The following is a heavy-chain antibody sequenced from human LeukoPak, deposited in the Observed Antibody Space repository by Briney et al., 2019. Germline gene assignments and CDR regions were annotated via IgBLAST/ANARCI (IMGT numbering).Heavy chain of an antibody. V-gene: IGHV3-9*03. CDR2: ISWNSGSI. J-gene: IGHJ4*02. D-gene: IGHD5-18*01. CDR1: GFTFSSYS. CDR3: AKAARGTAMVVRFDY. Sequence: PGGSLRLSCAASGFTFSSYSMNWVRQAPGKGLEWVSGISWNSGSIGYADSVKGRFTISRDNAKNSLYLQMNSLRAEDMALYYCAKAARGTAMVVRFDYWGQGTLVTVSS.